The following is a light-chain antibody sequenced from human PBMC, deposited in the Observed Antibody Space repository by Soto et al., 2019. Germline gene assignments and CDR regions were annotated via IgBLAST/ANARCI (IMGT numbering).Light chain of an antibody. CDR1: QSVSSSY. CDR3: QRYGSSPYT. CDR2: AAS. J-gene: IGKJ2*01. Sequence: EIVLTQSPGTLSLSPGERATLSCRASQSVSSSYLVWYQQKPGQAPRLLIYAASSRATGIPDRFSGSGSGTDFTLTISRLEPEDFAVYYCQRYGSSPYTFGQGTKLEIK. V-gene: IGKV3-20*01.